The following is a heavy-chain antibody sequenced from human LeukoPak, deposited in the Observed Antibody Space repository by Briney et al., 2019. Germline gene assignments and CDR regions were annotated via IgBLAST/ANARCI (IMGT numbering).Heavy chain of an antibody. J-gene: IGHJ5*02. CDR3: ASSRITMSRRNNWFDP. CDR1: GGTSSSSNW. D-gene: IGHD3-22*01. V-gene: IGHV4-4*02. Sequence: TSETLSLTCAVSGGTSSSSNWWSWVRQPPGKGLEWIGEIYHSGSTNYNPSLKSRVTISVDKSKNQFSLKLSSVTAADTAVYYCASSRITMSRRNNWFDPWGQRTLVTVSS. CDR2: IYHSGST.